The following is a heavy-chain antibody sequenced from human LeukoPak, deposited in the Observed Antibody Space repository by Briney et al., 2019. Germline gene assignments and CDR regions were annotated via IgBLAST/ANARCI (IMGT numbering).Heavy chain of an antibody. D-gene: IGHD4-17*01. V-gene: IGHV3-7*01. CDR1: EFIFSSSW. Sequence: GGSLRLSCAAAEFIFSSSWMSWVRQAPGKGLEWVANIKKDGSEKYYVDSVKGRFTIPRDNAKNSLYLQMNSLRVEDTAVYYCARDVRYGAIDYWGQGALVTVSS. CDR2: IKKDGSEK. J-gene: IGHJ4*02. CDR3: ARDVRYGAIDY.